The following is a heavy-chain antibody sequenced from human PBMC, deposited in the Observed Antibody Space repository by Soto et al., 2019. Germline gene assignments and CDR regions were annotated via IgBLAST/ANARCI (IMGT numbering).Heavy chain of an antibody. CDR1: GGSFSGYY. CDR3: AKDLEVVGANRWGYDS. V-gene: IGHV4-34*01. CDR2: INHSGST. J-gene: IGHJ5*01. Sequence: QVQLQQWGAGLLKPSETLSLTCAVYGGSFSGYYWSWIRQPPGKGLEWIGEINHSGSTNYNPSLKSRVTISVDTSKNQFSLKLSSVTAADTAVYYCAKDLEVVGANRWGYDSWGQGTLVTVSS. D-gene: IGHD1-26*01.